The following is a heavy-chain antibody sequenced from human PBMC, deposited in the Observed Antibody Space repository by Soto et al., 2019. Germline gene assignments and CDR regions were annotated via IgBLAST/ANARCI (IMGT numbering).Heavy chain of an antibody. D-gene: IGHD5-12*01. V-gene: IGHV3-74*01. CDR3: ARDYYRFNSGYGFSMDV. CDR1: GFTFSNAW. J-gene: IGHJ6*02. Sequence: GGSLRLSCAASGFTFSNAWMHWVRQAPGKGLEWVTRLNGDGSSTNSADSVRGRFTISRDNAKNTAYLQMNSLRAEDTAVYYCARDYYRFNSGYGFSMDVWGQGTTVTVSS. CDR2: LNGDGSST.